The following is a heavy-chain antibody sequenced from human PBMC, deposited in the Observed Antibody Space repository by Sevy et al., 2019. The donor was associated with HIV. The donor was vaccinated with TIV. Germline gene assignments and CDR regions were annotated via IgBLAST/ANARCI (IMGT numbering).Heavy chain of an antibody. CDR1: GFTFRNYA. V-gene: IGHV3-33*01. Sequence: GGSLRLSCAAAGFTFRNYAMHWVRQAPGKGLEWVAIIWSDGAYQYHGDSVKGRFTISRDNSKNTLYLQMNNVRVEDTAVYYCARGGYYYGNGAYYAFDSWGQGTLVTVSS. CDR2: IWSDGAYQ. J-gene: IGHJ4*02. CDR3: ARGGYYYGNGAYYAFDS. D-gene: IGHD3-10*01.